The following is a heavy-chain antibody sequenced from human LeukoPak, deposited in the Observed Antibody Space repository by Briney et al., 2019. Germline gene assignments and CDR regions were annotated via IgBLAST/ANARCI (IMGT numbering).Heavy chain of an antibody. V-gene: IGHV3-74*01. J-gene: IGHJ4*02. D-gene: IGHD5-18*01. CDR1: GFNFRAYW. CDR2: IDGDGSST. Sequence: PGGSLRLSCAASGFNFRAYWMHWVRQTPGKGLVWVSRIDGDGSSTNYADSVKGRFTISRDNAKNTLYLQMNSLRAEDTAVFYYARDYSYGFDSWRQGTLVTVSS. CDR3: ARDYSYGFDS.